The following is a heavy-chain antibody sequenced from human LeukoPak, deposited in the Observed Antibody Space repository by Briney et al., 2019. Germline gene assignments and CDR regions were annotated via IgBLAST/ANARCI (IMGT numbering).Heavy chain of an antibody. J-gene: IGHJ4*02. CDR1: GFTFSSYA. CDR2: INTSGGST. CDR3: AKEDYYDSSGTPDY. V-gene: IGHV3-23*01. D-gene: IGHD3-22*01. Sequence: GESLRLSCAASGFTFSSYAMSWVRQAPGKGLEWVSGINTSGGSTAYADSVQGRFTISRDNSKNTLYLQMNRLRAEDTAVYYCAKEDYYDSSGTPDYWGQGTLVTVSS.